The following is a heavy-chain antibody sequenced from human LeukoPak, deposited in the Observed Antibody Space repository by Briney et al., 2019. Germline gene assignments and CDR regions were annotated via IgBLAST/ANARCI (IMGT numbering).Heavy chain of an antibody. CDR1: GGSFSGYY. CDR2: INHSGST. Sequence: SETLSLTCAVYGGSFSGYYWSWIRQPPGKGLEWIGEINHSGSTNYNPSLKSRATISVDTSKNQFSLKLSSVTAADTAVYYCARDRAGTGVDYWGQGTLVTVSS. V-gene: IGHV4-34*01. CDR3: ARDRAGTGVDY. D-gene: IGHD1-14*01. J-gene: IGHJ4*02.